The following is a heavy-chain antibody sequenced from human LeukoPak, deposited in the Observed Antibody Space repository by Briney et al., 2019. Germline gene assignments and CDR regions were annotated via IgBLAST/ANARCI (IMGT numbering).Heavy chain of an antibody. CDR3: AKSTMFNWNDGTSFDY. Sequence: RGSPRLSPAASRFTPTIDATTSGSPTPRERRWCGSAICGGGGSPKYAESLKGRFTINRANSKHTLYLQMNSVSAEDTAVYYCAKSTMFNWNDGTSFDYWGQGALVTVSS. CDR2: ICGGGGSP. J-gene: IGHJ4*02. CDR1: RFTPTIDA. D-gene: IGHD1-20*01. V-gene: IGHV3-23*01.